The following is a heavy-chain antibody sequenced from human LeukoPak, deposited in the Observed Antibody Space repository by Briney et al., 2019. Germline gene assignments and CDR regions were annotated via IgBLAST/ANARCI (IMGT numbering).Heavy chain of an antibody. D-gene: IGHD3-10*01. Sequence: SETLSLTCTVSGYSISSGYYWGWIRQPPGKGLEWIGSIYHSGSTYYNPSLKSRATISVDTSKNQFSLKLSSVTAADTAVYYCARAVDSGITMVRGVIFWFDPWGQGTLVTVSS. CDR1: GYSISSGYY. J-gene: IGHJ5*02. V-gene: IGHV4-38-2*02. CDR3: ARAVDSGITMVRGVIFWFDP. CDR2: IYHSGST.